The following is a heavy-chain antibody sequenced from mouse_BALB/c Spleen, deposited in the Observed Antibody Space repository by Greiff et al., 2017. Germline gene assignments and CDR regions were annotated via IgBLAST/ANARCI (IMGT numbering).Heavy chain of an antibody. V-gene: IGHV5-17*02. CDR2: ISSGSSTI. CDR3: ARERGIYDGIAYAMDY. D-gene: IGHD2-1*01. Sequence: EVQRVESGGGLVQPGGSRRLSCAASGFTFSSFGMHWVRQAPEKGLEWVAYISSGSSTIYYADTVKGRFTISRDNPKNTLFLQMTSLRSEDTAMYYCARERGIYDGIAYAMDYWGQGTSVTVSS. CDR1: GFTFSSFG. J-gene: IGHJ4*01.